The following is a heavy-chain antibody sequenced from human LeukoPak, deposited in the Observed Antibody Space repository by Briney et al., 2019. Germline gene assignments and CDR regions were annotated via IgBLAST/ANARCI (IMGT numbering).Heavy chain of an antibody. Sequence: SETLSLTCTVSDDPINSGVYYWNWIRQPAGKGLEWIGHIYTSGTTTNSNPSLKSRFAISLDTSKNHFSLKLSSVTAADTAVYYCARAKKRSGRSRNFYLDVWGKGTTVTVSS. CDR1: DDPINSGVYY. V-gene: IGHV4-61*09. CDR3: ARAKKRSGRSRNFYLDV. J-gene: IGHJ6*03. CDR2: IYTSGTTT. D-gene: IGHD1-26*01.